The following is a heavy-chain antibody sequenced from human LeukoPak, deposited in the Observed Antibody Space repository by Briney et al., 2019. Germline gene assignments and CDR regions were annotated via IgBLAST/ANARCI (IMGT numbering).Heavy chain of an antibody. D-gene: IGHD3-3*01. CDR2: ISGSGGST. CDR3: ARGIDFWSVKYYFDY. J-gene: IGHJ4*02. V-gene: IGHV3-23*01. CDR1: GFTFSSYA. Sequence: GGSLRLSCAASGFTFSSYAMSWVRQAPGKGLEWVSAISGSGGSTYYADSVKGRFTISRDNSKKTLYLQMSSLRAEDTAVYYCARGIDFWSVKYYFDYWGQGTLVTVSS.